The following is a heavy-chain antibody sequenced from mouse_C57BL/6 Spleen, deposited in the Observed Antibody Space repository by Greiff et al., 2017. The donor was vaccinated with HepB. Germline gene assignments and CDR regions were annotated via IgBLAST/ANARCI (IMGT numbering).Heavy chain of an antibody. CDR3: ASRDGNFYYAMDY. J-gene: IGHJ4*01. D-gene: IGHD2-1*01. V-gene: IGHV1-42*01. Sequence: VQLQQSGPELVKPVASVKISCKASGYSFTGYYMNWVKQSPEKSLEWIGEINPSTGGTTYNQKFKAKATLTVDKSSSTAYMQLKSLTSEDSAVYYCASRDGNFYYAMDYWGQGTSVTVSS. CDR1: GYSFTGYY. CDR2: INPSTGGT.